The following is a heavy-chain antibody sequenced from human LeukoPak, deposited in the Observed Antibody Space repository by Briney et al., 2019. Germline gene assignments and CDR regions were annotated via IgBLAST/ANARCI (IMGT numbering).Heavy chain of an antibody. J-gene: IGHJ6*02. CDR3: ARLLQRRYYSYYGMDV. V-gene: IGHV4-59*08. CDR1: GGSISSYY. Sequence: SETLSLTCTVSGGSISSYYWSWIRQPPGKGLEWIGYIYYSGSTNYNPSLKSRVTISVDTSKNQFSLKLSSVTAADTAVYYCARLLQRRYYSYYGMDVWGQGTTVTVSS. CDR2: IYYSGST.